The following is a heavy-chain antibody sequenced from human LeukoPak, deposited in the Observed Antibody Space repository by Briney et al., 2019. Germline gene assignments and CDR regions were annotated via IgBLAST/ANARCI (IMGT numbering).Heavy chain of an antibody. V-gene: IGHV1-2*02. Sequence: ASVKVSCKASGYTFTGYYMHWVRQAPGQGLEWMGWINPNSGGTNYAQKFQGRVTMTRDTSISTAYMELSRLRSDDTAVYYCARRSIFGVVPLDYWGQGTLVTVSS. D-gene: IGHD3-3*01. CDR1: GYTFTGYY. J-gene: IGHJ4*02. CDR3: ARRSIFGVVPLDY. CDR2: INPNSGGT.